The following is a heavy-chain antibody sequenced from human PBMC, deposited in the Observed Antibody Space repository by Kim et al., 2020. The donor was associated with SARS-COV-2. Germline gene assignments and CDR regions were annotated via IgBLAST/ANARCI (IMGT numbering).Heavy chain of an antibody. D-gene: IGHD3-9*01. CDR2: INHSGSI. CDR3: ARGLLGYFDWLRPTQGGFDP. Sequence: SETLSLTCAVYGGSFSGYYWSWIRQPPGKGLEWIGEINHSGSINYNPSLKSRVTISVDTSKNQFSLKLSSVTAADTAVYYCARGLLGYFDWLRPTQGGFDPWGQGTLVTVSS. V-gene: IGHV4-34*01. CDR1: GGSFSGYY. J-gene: IGHJ5*02.